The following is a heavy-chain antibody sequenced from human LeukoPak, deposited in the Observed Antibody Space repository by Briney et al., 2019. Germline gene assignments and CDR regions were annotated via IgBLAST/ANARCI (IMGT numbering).Heavy chain of an antibody. CDR1: GYTFTSYC. J-gene: IGHJ3*02. CDR3: ARDRTRYSGSYGHDAFDI. CDR2: ISAYNGNT. D-gene: IGHD1-26*01. V-gene: IGHV1-18*01. Sequence: GASVKVSCKASGYTFTSYCISWVRQAPGQGLEWMGWISAYNGNTNYAQKLQGRVTMTTDTSTSTAYMELRSLRSDDTAVYYCARDRTRYSGSYGHDAFDIWGQGTMVTVSS.